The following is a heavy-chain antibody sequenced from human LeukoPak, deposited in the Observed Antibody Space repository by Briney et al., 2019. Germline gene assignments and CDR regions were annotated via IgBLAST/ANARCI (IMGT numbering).Heavy chain of an antibody. D-gene: IGHD3-9*01. J-gene: IGHJ4*02. CDR1: GGSISSSSYY. Sequence: SETLSLTCTVSGGSISSSSYYWGWIRQPPGKGLEWIGSIYYSGSTYYNPSLKSRVTISVDTSKNQFSLKLNSVTAADTAVYYCARLRYSDTDYWGQGTLVTVSS. CDR2: IYYSGST. V-gene: IGHV4-39*01. CDR3: ARLRYSDTDY.